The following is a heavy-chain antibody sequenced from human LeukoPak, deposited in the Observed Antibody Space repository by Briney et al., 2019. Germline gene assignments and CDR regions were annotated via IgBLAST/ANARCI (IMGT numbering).Heavy chain of an antibody. V-gene: IGHV1-8*02. Sequence: ASVKVSCKASGYTFTSYAMHWVRQAPGQGLEWMGWMNPNSGRTGFAQRFQGRLTMTRNTSISTAYMELSSLTSEDTAVYYCARGPVSTHGMDVWGQGTTVTVSS. CDR3: ARGPVSTHGMDV. J-gene: IGHJ6*02. CDR1: GYTFTSYA. CDR2: MNPNSGRT. D-gene: IGHD2-2*01.